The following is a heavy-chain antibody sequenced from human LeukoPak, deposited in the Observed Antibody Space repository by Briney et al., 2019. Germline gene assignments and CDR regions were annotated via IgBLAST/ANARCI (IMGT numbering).Heavy chain of an antibody. CDR2: IYYSGST. J-gene: IGHJ5*02. Sequence: PSGTLSLTCTVSGDSSSTYSWTWLRQPPGKGLKWIGYIYYSGSTNYNPSLKSRITISVDTSKRQISLKLSSVTAADTAVYYCARGARDGVVGWFDPWGQGTLVTVSS. V-gene: IGHV4-59*01. D-gene: IGHD2-15*01. CDR3: ARGARDGVVGWFDP. CDR1: GDSSSTYS.